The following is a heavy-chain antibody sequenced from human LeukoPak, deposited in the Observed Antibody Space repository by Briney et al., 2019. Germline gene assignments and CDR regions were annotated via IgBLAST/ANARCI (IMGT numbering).Heavy chain of an antibody. CDR1: GGSISSYY. CDR2: IYNSGST. J-gene: IGHJ4*02. CDR3: ARRPTVTTFFDY. D-gene: IGHD4-17*01. Sequence: SETLSLTCSVSGGSISSYYWSWIRQPPGKGLEWIGYIYNSGSTNYNPSLKSRVTISVDTSKNQFSLKLSSVTAADTAVYYCARRPTVTTFFDYWGQGTLVTVSS. V-gene: IGHV4-59*01.